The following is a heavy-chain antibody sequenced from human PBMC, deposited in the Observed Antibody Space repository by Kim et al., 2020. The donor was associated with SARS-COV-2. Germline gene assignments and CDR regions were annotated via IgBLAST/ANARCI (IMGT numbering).Heavy chain of an antibody. Sequence: SETLSLTCTVSGGSISSYYWSWIRQPAGKGLEWIGRIYTSGSTNYNPSLKSRVTMSVDTSKNQFSLKLSSVTAADTAVYYCARLPTYYDFWSGYYAFDIWGQGTMVTVSS. CDR3: ARLPTYYDFWSGYYAFDI. V-gene: IGHV4-4*07. D-gene: IGHD3-3*01. J-gene: IGHJ3*02. CDR2: IYTSGST. CDR1: GGSISSYY.